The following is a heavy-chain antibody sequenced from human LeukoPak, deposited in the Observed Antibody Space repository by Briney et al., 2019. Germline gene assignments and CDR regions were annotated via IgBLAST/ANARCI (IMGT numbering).Heavy chain of an antibody. CDR1: GFTFSTYA. CDR2: ISGSGANT. J-gene: IGHJ4*02. Sequence: GGSLRLSCAASGFTFSTYAMSWVRQAPGKGLEWVSTISGSGANTYYADSVRGRFTISRDNAQNSVHLQMNSLRDEDTAVYYCVRGRLLRSTKYFDYWGQGALVTVSS. D-gene: IGHD2-21*02. V-gene: IGHV3-23*01. CDR3: VRGRLLRSTKYFDY.